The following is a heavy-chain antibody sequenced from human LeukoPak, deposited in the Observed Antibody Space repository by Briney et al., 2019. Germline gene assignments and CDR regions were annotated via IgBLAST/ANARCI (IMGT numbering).Heavy chain of an antibody. CDR2: IRVYNGDT. CDR3: ARDGYYYDSSGSHYYYGMDV. D-gene: IGHD3-22*01. V-gene: IGHV1-18*01. CDR1: GYTFTSYG. Sequence: ASVKVSCKASGYTFTSYGISWVRQAPGQGLEWMGWIRVYNGDTNYAQKLQGRVTMTTDTSTSTAYMELRSLRSDDTAVYYCARDGYYYDSSGSHYYYGMDVWGQGTTVTVSS. J-gene: IGHJ6*02.